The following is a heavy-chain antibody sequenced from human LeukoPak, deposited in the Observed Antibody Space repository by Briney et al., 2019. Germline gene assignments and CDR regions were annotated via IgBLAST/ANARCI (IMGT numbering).Heavy chain of an antibody. J-gene: IGHJ3*02. CDR1: GGSISSYH. Sequence: SETLSLTCTVLGGSISSYHWSWSRQPPGKGLDLIGYIYYSGSTNYNPSLKSRVTISADTSKNQFSLKLSSVTAADTAVYYCARDGIPFGVNAFDIWGQGTMVTVSS. V-gene: IGHV4-59*01. D-gene: IGHD3-10*01. CDR2: IYYSGST. CDR3: ARDGIPFGVNAFDI.